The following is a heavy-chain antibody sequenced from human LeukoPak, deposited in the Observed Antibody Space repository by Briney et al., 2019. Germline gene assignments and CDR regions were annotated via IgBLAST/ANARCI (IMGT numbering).Heavy chain of an antibody. CDR2: IYYSGGT. Sequence: PSETLSLTCAVSGGSISSRDYYWGWIRQTPGKGLEWIGSIYYSGGTYYNPSLKRRVTISVDSSVNQFSLKLSSVTAADTAVYYCARHFPKNYYYYMGVWGKGTTVTVSS. CDR3: ARHFPKNYYYYMGV. J-gene: IGHJ6*03. CDR1: GGSISSRDYY. D-gene: IGHD2/OR15-2a*01. V-gene: IGHV4-39*01.